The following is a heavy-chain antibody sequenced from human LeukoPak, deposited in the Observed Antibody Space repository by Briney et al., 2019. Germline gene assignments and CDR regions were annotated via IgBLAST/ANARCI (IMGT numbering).Heavy chain of an antibody. CDR1: GFTFSSYG. CDR2: ISYDGSNK. V-gene: IGHV3-30*18. J-gene: IGHJ4*02. Sequence: HPGGSLRLSCAASGFTFSSYGMHWVRQAPGKGLEWVAVISYDGSNKYYADSVKGRFTISRDNSKSTLYLQMNSLRAEDTAVYYCAKDFSRKKPSDYFDYWGQGTLVTVSS. CDR3: AKDFSRKKPSDYFDY. D-gene: IGHD2/OR15-2a*01.